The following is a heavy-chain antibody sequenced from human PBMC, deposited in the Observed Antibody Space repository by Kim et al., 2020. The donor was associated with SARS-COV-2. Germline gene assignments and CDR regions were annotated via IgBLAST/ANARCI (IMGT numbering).Heavy chain of an antibody. J-gene: IGHJ5*02. CDR1: GGSFSGYY. D-gene: IGHD6-13*01. V-gene: IGHV4-34*01. CDR2: INHSGST. Sequence: SETLSLTCAVYGGSFSGYYWSWIRQPPGKGLEWIGEINHSGSTNYNPSLKSRVTISVDTSKNQFSLKLSSVTAADTAVYYCARGDYSSSWYGRKNWFDP. CDR3: ARGDYSSSWYGRKNWFDP.